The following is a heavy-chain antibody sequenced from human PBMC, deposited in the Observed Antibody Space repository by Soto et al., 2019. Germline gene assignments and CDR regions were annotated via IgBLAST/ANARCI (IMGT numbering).Heavy chain of an antibody. CDR2: IWYDGSNK. D-gene: IGHD5-12*01. CDR1: GFTFSSYG. CDR3: ARDMGGYGNYYYYGMDV. J-gene: IGHJ6*02. V-gene: IGHV3-33*01. Sequence: GGSLRLSCAASGFTFSSYGMHWVRQAPGKGLEWVAVIWYDGSNKYYADSVKGRFTISRDNSKNTLYLQMNSLRAEDTAVYYYARDMGGYGNYYYYGMDVWGQGTTVTVSS.